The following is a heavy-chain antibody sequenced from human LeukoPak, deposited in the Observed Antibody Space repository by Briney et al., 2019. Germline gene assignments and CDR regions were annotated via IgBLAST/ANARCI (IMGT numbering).Heavy chain of an antibody. Sequence: GGSLRLSCTVSGFTVNSNYMSWVRQAPGKGLEWVSVIYSDGTTYNADSVKGRFTISRDNCKNTLYLQINSLRAEDTAVYYCARGIAAAGTGLYNWGQGTLLTVSS. CDR3: ARGIAAAGTGLYN. V-gene: IGHV3-53*01. CDR1: GFTVNSNY. J-gene: IGHJ4*02. CDR2: IYSDGTT. D-gene: IGHD6-13*01.